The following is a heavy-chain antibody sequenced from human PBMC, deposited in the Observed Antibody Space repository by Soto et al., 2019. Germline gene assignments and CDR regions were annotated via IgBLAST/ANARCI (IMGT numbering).Heavy chain of an antibody. V-gene: IGHV3-23*01. J-gene: IGHJ6*02. CDR3: AKDPPTGVYYYYGMDV. Sequence: GGSLRLSCAASGFTFSSYAMSWVRQAPGKGLEWVSAISGSGGSTYYADSVKGRFTISRDNPKNTLYLQMNSLRAEDTAVYYCAKDPPTGVYYYYGMDVWGQGTTVTVSS. CDR1: GFTFSSYA. CDR2: ISGSGGST.